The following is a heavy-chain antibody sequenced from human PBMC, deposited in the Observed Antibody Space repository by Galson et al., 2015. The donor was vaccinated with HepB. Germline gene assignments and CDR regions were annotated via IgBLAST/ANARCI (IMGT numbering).Heavy chain of an antibody. CDR2: MNTNTGKP. V-gene: IGHV7-4-1*02. J-gene: IGHJ6*03. D-gene: IGHD3-3*01. Sequence: SVKVSCKASEYTSTDYVVNWVRQAPGQGLEWMGWMNTNTGKPTYAPGFAGRFVFSLDTSVTTAYLQISSLETDDTAVYYRARSPLRFLDWLPYYDYYYMDVWGEGTTVTVSS. CDR3: ARSPLRFLDWLPYYDYYYMDV. CDR1: EYTSTDYV.